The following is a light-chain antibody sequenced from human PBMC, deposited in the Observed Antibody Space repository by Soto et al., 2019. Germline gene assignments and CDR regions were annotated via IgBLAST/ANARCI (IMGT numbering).Light chain of an antibody. J-gene: IGLJ2*01. CDR3: CSYAGSRTVI. CDR1: SSDVGNYNL. V-gene: IGLV2-23*01. Sequence: QSALTQPASVSGSPGQSITISCTGASSDVGNYNLVSWYQQHPGKAPKLMIYEGSKRPSGVSNRFSGSKSGNTASLTISGLQAEDEADYYCCSYAGSRTVIFGGGTKVTVL. CDR2: EGS.